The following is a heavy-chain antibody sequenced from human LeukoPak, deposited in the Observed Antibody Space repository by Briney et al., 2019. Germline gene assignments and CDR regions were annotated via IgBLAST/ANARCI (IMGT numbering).Heavy chain of an antibody. Sequence: SETLSLTCTVSGGSISSSSYYWGWIRQPPGKGLEWIGSIYYSGSTYYNPSLKSRVTISVDTSKNQFSLKLSSVTAADTAVYYCARDRTIFGVVKNWGQGTLVTVSS. V-gene: IGHV4-39*07. D-gene: IGHD3-3*01. CDR1: GGSISSSSYY. CDR2: IYYSGST. J-gene: IGHJ4*02. CDR3: ARDRTIFGVVKN.